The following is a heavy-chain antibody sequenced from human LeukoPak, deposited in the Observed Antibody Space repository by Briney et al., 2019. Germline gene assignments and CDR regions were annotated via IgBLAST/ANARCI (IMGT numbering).Heavy chain of an antibody. Sequence: KPSETLSLTCTVSGGSISSYYWSWIRQPPGKGLEWIGYIYYSGSTNYDPSLKSRVTISVDTSKNQLSLKLSSVTAADTAVYYCARGLGYSYSYYFDYWGQGTLVTVSS. CDR3: ARGLGYSYSYYFDY. J-gene: IGHJ4*02. V-gene: IGHV4-59*01. CDR2: IYYSGST. D-gene: IGHD5-18*01. CDR1: GGSISSYY.